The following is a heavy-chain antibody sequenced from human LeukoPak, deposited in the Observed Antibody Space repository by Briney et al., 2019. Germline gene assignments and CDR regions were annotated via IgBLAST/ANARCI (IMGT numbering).Heavy chain of an antibody. Sequence: SETLSLTCTVSGGSISSYYWSWIRQPPGKGLEWIGYIYYSGSTNYNPSLKSRVTISVDTSKNQFSLKLSSVTAADTAVYYCARTMGDYVFQSYNWFDPRGQGTLVTVSS. CDR1: GGSISSYY. J-gene: IGHJ5*02. D-gene: IGHD4-17*01. CDR2: IYYSGST. V-gene: IGHV4-59*01. CDR3: ARTMGDYVFQSYNWFDP.